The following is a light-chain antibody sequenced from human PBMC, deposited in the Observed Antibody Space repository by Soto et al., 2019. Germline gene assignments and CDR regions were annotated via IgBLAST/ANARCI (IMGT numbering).Light chain of an antibody. CDR3: CSYAGNYHGV. CDR1: SSDVGGYNY. V-gene: IGLV2-11*01. J-gene: IGLJ3*02. CDR2: HVS. Sequence: QSALTQPRSVSGSPGQSVTISCTGTSSDVGGYNYVSWYQQHPGKAPKVMIYHVSERPSGVPDRFSGSKSGNTASLTISGLQAEDEADYYCCSYAGNYHGVIGGGTKVTVL.